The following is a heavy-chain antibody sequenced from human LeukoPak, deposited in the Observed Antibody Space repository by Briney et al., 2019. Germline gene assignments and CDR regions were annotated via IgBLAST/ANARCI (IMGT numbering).Heavy chain of an antibody. V-gene: IGHV1-69*05. CDR3: ATTPLIVVVTAMYYYYYMDV. J-gene: IGHJ6*03. CDR1: GGTFSSYA. CDR2: IIPIFGTA. Sequence: SVKVSCKASGGTFSSYAISWVRQAPGQGLEWMGRIIPIFGTANYAQKFQGRVTITTDESTSTAYMEVSSLRSEDTAVYYCATTPLIVVVTAMYYYYYMDVWGEGTTVTVSS. D-gene: IGHD2-21*02.